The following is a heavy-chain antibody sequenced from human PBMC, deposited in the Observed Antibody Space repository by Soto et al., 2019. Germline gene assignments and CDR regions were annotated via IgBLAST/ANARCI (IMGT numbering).Heavy chain of an antibody. Sequence: EVQLVESGGGLVQPGGSLRLSCVASGFTFSSYWMSWVRQAPGKGLEWVANIKQDGTEKYHVDSVKGRFTISRDNAKNSVYLQMNSLRAEDTAVYYCAREGKTTSYYWGQGTLVTVS. D-gene: IGHD4-17*01. CDR3: AREGKTTSYY. V-gene: IGHV3-7*01. CDR1: GFTFSSYW. J-gene: IGHJ4*02. CDR2: IKQDGTEK.